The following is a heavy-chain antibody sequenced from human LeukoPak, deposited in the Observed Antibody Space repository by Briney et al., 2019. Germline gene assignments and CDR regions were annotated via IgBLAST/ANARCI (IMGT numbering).Heavy chain of an antibody. J-gene: IGHJ6*03. V-gene: IGHV4-4*07. CDR2: ISTSGST. CDR1: GGSISSYY. CDR3: ARGSGSYYNYYYYYYMDV. Sequence: PSETLSLTCTVSGGSISSYYWSWIRQPAGKGLESIGHISTSGSTNYNPSLKSRVTISVDTSKNQFSLKLSSVTAADTAVYYCARGSGSYYNYYYYYYMDVWGKGTTVTISS. D-gene: IGHD3-10*01.